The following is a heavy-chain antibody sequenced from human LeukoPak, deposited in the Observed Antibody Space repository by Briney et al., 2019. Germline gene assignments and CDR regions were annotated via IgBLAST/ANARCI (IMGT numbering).Heavy chain of an antibody. V-gene: IGHV1-8*01. CDR3: VREVTRHFDY. CDR1: GYTLTSYD. D-gene: IGHD1-1*01. Sequence: ASVKVSCKASGYTLTSYDINWVRQATGQGLEWMGWMNFESGNTGYAQKFQGRVTMTKNTSISTAYMELSSLRSEDTAVYYCVREVTRHFDYWGQGTLVTVSS. CDR2: MNFESGNT. J-gene: IGHJ4*02.